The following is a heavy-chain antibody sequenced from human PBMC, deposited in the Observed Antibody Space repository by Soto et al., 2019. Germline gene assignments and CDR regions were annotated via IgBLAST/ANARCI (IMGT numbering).Heavy chain of an antibody. CDR3: ANDLLYRTSPTYSSSSEGNH. V-gene: IGHV3-23*01. D-gene: IGHD6-6*01. Sequence: GGSLRLSCAASGFTFSSYAMSWVRQAPGKGLEWVSAISGSGGSTYYADSVKGRFTISRDNSKNTLYLQMNSLRAEDTAVYYCANDLLYRTSPTYSSSSEGNHWGRGTLVTVSS. J-gene: IGHJ5*02. CDR2: ISGSGGST. CDR1: GFTFSSYA.